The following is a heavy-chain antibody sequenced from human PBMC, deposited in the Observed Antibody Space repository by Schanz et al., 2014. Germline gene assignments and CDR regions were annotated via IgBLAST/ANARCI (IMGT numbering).Heavy chain of an antibody. D-gene: IGHD2-15*01. V-gene: IGHV1-69*04. CDR2: ISPLLGVA. CDR1: GGTFVTFF. J-gene: IGHJ4*02. Sequence: QVHLVQSGAELKEPGSSVKVSCKPSGGTFVTFFFTWVRQAPGQGPQWMGRISPLLGVANYAQEFQGRLTITADTSTSTAYMELSSLRSEDTAVYYCATCSGGTCHAKPVLDNWGQGTLVTVSS. CDR3: ATCSGGTCHAKPVLDN.